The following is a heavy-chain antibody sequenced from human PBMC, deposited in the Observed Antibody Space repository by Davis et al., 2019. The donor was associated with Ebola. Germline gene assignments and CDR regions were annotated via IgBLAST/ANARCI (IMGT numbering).Heavy chain of an antibody. CDR2: ISDSGAFT. Sequence: GGSLRLSCAASGFTFSTYAMTWVRQAPGKGLEWVSLISDSGAFTYYADSVKGRFTISRDNSKNTLYLQMNSLRAEDTAVYYCATTPQYSSGQNKPFDYWGQGTLVTVSS. V-gene: IGHV3-23*01. CDR1: GFTFSTYA. CDR3: ATTPQYSSGQNKPFDY. D-gene: IGHD6-19*01. J-gene: IGHJ4*02.